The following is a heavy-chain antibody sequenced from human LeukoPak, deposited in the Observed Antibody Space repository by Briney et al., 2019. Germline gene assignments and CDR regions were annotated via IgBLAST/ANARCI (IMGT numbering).Heavy chain of an antibody. CDR1: GYTFTSFY. CDR2: IDPNSGGT. D-gene: IGHD6-13*01. J-gene: IGHJ4*02. V-gene: IGHV1-2*02. Sequence: ASVKVSCKASGYTFTSFYMHWVRQAPGQGLEWMGLIDPNSGGTNFAQKFQGRVTMTRDTSITTAYMELSRLTSDDTAVYYCARGAGTSWFDYWGQGSLVIVSS. CDR3: ARGAGTSWFDY.